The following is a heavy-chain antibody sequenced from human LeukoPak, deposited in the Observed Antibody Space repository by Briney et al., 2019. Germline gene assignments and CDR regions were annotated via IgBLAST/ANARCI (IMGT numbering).Heavy chain of an antibody. V-gene: IGHV3-23*01. CDR3: AKDLWDIVVVPAAPKI. CDR2: IRGSGGST. D-gene: IGHD2-2*01. J-gene: IGHJ3*02. CDR1: GFTLSSYA. Sequence: GGSLRLSCEASGFTLSSYAMSWVRQAPGKGLEWVSAIRGSGGSTYYADSVKGRFTISRDNSKNTLYLQMNSLRAEDTAVYYCAKDLWDIVVVPAAPKIWGQGTMVTVSS.